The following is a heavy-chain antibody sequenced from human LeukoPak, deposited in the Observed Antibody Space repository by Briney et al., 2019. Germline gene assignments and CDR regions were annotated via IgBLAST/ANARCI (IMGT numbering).Heavy chain of an antibody. CDR1: GFTFSSYG. D-gene: IGHD1-26*01. Sequence: GRSLRLSCAASGFTFSSYGMHWVRQAPGKGLEWVAVISYDGINKYYADSVKGRFTISRDNSKNTLYLQMNSLRAEDTAVYYCAKGVGATTKYYFDYWGQGTLVTVSS. CDR3: AKGVGATTKYYFDY. J-gene: IGHJ4*02. V-gene: IGHV3-30*18. CDR2: ISYDGINK.